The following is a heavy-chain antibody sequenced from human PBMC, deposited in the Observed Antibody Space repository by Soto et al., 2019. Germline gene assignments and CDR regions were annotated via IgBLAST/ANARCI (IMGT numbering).Heavy chain of an antibody. V-gene: IGHV1-69*13. D-gene: IGHD3-3*01. CDR1: GGTFRSYA. Sequence: SVKVSCKASGGTFRSYAISWVRQAPGQGLEWMGGIIPIFGTANYAQKFQGRVTITADESTSTAYMELSSLRSEDTAVYYCARGKNYYDFWSGYSAYYYYGMDVWG. J-gene: IGHJ6*02. CDR3: ARGKNYYDFWSGYSAYYYYGMDV. CDR2: IIPIFGTA.